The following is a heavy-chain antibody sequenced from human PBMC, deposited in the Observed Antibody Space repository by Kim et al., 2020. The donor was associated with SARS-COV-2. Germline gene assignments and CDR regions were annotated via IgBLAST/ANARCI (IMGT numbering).Heavy chain of an antibody. CDR1: GGSFSGYY. V-gene: IGHV4-34*01. J-gene: IGHJ3*02. Sequence: SETLSLTCAVYGGSFSGYYWSWIRQPPGKGLEWIGEINHSGSTNYNPSLKSRVTISVDTSKNQFSLKLSSVTAADTAVYYCARGLFPLGAFDIWGQGTMVTVSS. CDR2: INHSGST. D-gene: IGHD3-10*01. CDR3: ARGLFPLGAFDI.